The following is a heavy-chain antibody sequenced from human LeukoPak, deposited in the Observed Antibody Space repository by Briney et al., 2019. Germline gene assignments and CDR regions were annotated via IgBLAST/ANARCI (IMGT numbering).Heavy chain of an antibody. CDR2: INPSGGST. V-gene: IGHV1-46*01. J-gene: IGHJ4*02. CDR3: ARVALIAVADYFDY. Sequence: ASVKSSCTAPGYTFTSYYMHWVRQTPGQGLEWMGIINPSGGSTSYAQKFQGRVTMTRDTSTSTVYMELSSLRSEDTAVYYCARVALIAVADYFDYWGQGTLVTVSS. CDR1: GYTFTSYY. D-gene: IGHD6-19*01.